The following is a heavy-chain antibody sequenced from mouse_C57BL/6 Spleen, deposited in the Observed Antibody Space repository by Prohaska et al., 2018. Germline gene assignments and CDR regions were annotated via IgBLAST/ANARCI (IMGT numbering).Heavy chain of an antibody. D-gene: IGHD1-1*01. V-gene: IGHV11-2*01. CDR3: MRYGSSYWYFDV. J-gene: IGHJ1*03. Sequence: EVQLLETGGGLVQPGGSRGLSCEGSGFTFSGFWMSWVRQTPGKTLEWIGDSNSDGSAINYAPSIKDRFTIVRDNDKSTLYLQMSNVRSEDTATYFCMRYGSSYWYFDVWGTGTTVTVSS. CDR2: SNSDGSAI. CDR1: GFTFSGFW.